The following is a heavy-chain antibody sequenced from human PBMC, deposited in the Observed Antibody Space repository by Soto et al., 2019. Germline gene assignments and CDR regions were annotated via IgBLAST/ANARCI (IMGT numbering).Heavy chain of an antibody. D-gene: IGHD6-13*01. J-gene: IGHJ4*02. V-gene: IGHV1-18*01. CDR2: ISGFNGNT. Sequence: QVQLVQSGAEVKKPGASVRVSCKASGYTFSRYGISWVRQAPGQGLEGRGWISGFNGNTKESEKLQGRVTLTTDTAANTAHMELRGLRSDDTAVYYCARASAYSTPWSFDNWGQGTLVTVSS. CDR1: GYTFSRYG. CDR3: ARASAYSTPWSFDN.